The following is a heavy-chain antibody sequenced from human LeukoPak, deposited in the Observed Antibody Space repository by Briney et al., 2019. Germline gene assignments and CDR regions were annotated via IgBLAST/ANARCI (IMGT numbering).Heavy chain of an antibody. CDR3: ATAGTASFDI. CDR1: GFSFSSYG. J-gene: IGHJ3*02. V-gene: IGHV3-30*03. CDR2: ISYDGSNK. D-gene: IGHD6-13*01. Sequence: EGSLRLSCAASGFSFSSYGMHWVRQAPGKGLEWVAVISYDGSNKYYADSVKGRFTISRDNSKNTLYLQMNSLRAEDTAVYYCATAGTASFDIWGQGTMVTVSS.